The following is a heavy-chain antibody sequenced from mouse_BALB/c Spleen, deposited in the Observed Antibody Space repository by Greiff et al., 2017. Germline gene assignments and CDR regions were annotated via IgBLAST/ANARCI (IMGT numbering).Heavy chain of an antibody. J-gene: IGHJ4*01. CDR1: GYSITSDYA. V-gene: IGHV3-2*02. CDR3: ASLPYAMDY. Sequence: EVQLQESGPGLVKPSQSLSLTCTVTGYSITSDYAWNWIRQFPGNKLEWMGYISYSGSTSYNPSLKSRISITRDTSKNQFFLQLNSVTTEDTATYYCASLPYAMDYWGQGTSVTVSS. CDR2: ISYSGST.